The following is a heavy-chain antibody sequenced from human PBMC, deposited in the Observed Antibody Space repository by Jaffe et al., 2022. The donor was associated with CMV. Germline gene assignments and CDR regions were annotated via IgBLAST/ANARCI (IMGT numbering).Heavy chain of an antibody. CDR1: GGSFSGYY. Sequence: QVQLQQWGAGLLKPSETLSLTCAVYGGSFSGYYWSWIRQPPGKGLEWIGEINHSGSTNYNPSLKSRVTISVDTSKNQFSLKLSSVTAADTAVYYCARGYCSGGSCYFLPLRGTANWFDPWGQGTLVTVSS. J-gene: IGHJ5*02. CDR2: INHSGST. V-gene: IGHV4-34*01. CDR3: ARGYCSGGSCYFLPLRGTANWFDP. D-gene: IGHD2-15*01.